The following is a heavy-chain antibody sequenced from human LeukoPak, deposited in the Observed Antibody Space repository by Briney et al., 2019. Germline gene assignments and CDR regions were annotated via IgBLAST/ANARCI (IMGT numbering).Heavy chain of an antibody. V-gene: IGHV3-11*05. CDR2: IITSSSYT. J-gene: IGHJ2*01. Sequence: PRGSLRLSWAASGFTFSDYYMSWIRQAPGKGLEWDSYIITSSSYTNYADSVKGPFTISRDNAKNSLYMQMNSLSAEDTAVYYCARVRSLDIVVVTAEGPWYFDLWGRGTLVTVSS. CDR3: ARVRSLDIVVVTAEGPWYFDL. D-gene: IGHD2-21*02. CDR1: GFTFSDYY.